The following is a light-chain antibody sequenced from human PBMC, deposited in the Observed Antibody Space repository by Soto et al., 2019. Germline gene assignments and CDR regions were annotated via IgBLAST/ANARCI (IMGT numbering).Light chain of an antibody. J-gene: IGLJ1*01. V-gene: IGLV2-14*01. Sequence: QSALTQPASVSGSPGQSITISCTGTSSDVGDYNYVSWYQQHPGKARKLMIYDVSNRPSAVSNRFSDSKSGNTASLTISGLQAEDEADYYCSSYTSSSTPHAFGTGTKVTVL. CDR3: SSYTSSSTPHA. CDR2: DVS. CDR1: SSDVGDYNY.